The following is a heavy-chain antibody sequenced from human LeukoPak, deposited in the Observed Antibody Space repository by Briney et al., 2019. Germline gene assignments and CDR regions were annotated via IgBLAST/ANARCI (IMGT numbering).Heavy chain of an antibody. CDR2: FYNSGSS. CDR3: ARRGGLTMFGVVMEYYFDY. Sequence: SETLSLTCTVSGGSISDYYRGWIRQPPGKGLEGIGYFYNSGSSTYNPSLKGRVTISVDTSKEQFSLKVNSVTAADTAVYYCARRGGLTMFGVVMEYYFDYWGQGTLVTVSS. J-gene: IGHJ4*02. CDR1: GGSISDYY. D-gene: IGHD3-3*01. V-gene: IGHV4-59*01.